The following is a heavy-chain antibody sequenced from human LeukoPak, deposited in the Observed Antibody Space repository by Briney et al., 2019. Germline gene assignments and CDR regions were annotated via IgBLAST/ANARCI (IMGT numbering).Heavy chain of an antibody. CDR3: ARSMSPSDAFDI. CDR1: GYSFTSYW. Sequence: GESLQISCKGSGYSFTSYWIGWVRQLLGKGLEWMGIIYPGDSDTRYSPSFQGQVTISADKSISTAYLQWSSLKASDTAMYYCARSMSPSDAFDIWGQGTMVTVSS. CDR2: IYPGDSDT. V-gene: IGHV5-51*01. J-gene: IGHJ3*02.